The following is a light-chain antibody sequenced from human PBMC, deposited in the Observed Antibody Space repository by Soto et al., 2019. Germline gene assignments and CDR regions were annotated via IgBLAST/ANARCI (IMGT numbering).Light chain of an antibody. CDR1: SSDVGGNTY. CDR2: DAS. CDR3: SSYTSSSTRV. J-gene: IGLJ2*01. V-gene: IGLV2-14*01. Sequence: QSVLTQPASVSGSPGQSITISCTGTSSDVGGNTYVSWYQQHPGKAPKLMIYDASNRPSGVSNRFSGSKSGNTASLTISGLQAEDEADYYCSSYTSSSTRVFGGGTKLTVL.